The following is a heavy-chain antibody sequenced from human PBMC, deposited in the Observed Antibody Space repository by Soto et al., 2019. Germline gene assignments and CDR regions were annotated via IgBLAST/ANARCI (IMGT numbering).Heavy chain of an antibody. V-gene: IGHV4-30-2*01. CDR1: GGSISSGGYS. J-gene: IGHJ5*02. D-gene: IGHD2-2*01. CDR2: TYHSGST. Sequence: QLQLQESGSGLGNPSQTLSLTCVVSGGSISSGGYSWSWIRRPPGKGLEWIGYTYHSGSTHYNPSLKSRVTISVVRYKNQFPPKLSSVTAADTAVYYCARVPDRWGQGTLVTVSS. CDR3: ARVPDR.